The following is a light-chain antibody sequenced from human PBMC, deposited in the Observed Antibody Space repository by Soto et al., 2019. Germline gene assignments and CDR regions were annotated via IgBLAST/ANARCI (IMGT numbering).Light chain of an antibody. CDR3: SSYSNISPPRV. Sequence: QSVLTQPASLSASPGQAITISCTGTNREVGPYNFVSWYQQHPGKAPKLIISEVSNRPSGVSNRFSGSKSGNTASLTISGLQAEDEADYYCSSYSNISPPRVFGTGTKVTVL. J-gene: IGLJ1*01. CDR2: EVS. CDR1: NREVGPYNF. V-gene: IGLV2-14*01.